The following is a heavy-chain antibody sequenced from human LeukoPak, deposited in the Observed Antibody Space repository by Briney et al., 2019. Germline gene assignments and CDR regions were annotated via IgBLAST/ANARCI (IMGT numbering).Heavy chain of an antibody. CDR2: ISGSGGST. V-gene: IGHV3-23*01. CDR3: AKEGYCSGGSCYDY. Sequence: GGSLRLSCAASGFTFSSYAMSWVRQAPGKGLEWVSAISGSGGSTYYADSVKGRFTISRDNSKNTLYLQMNSLRAGDTAVYYCAKEGYCSGGSCYDYWGQGTLVTVSS. CDR1: GFTFSSYA. J-gene: IGHJ4*02. D-gene: IGHD2-15*01.